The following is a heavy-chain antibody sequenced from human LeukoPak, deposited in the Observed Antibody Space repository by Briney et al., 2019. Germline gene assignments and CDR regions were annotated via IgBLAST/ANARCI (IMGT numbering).Heavy chain of an antibody. D-gene: IGHD4-17*01. CDR1: GGSIRGDGYY. V-gene: IGHV4-31*03. CDR2: IYYSGVT. Sequence: SETLSLTCTVSGGSIRGDGYYWSWIRQHPGRGLEWLGYIYYSGVTYYNPSLKSRLIISIDTSKNQFSLKLTSVTAADMARYYCARNREFGDYYFDYWGQGTLVTVSP. CDR3: ARNREFGDYYFDY. J-gene: IGHJ4*02.